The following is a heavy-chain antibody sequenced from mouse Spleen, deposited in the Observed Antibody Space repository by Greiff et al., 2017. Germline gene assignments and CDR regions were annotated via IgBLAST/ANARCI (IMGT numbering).Heavy chain of an antibody. CDR2: IRNKANGYTT. D-gene: IGHD2-1*01. V-gene: IGHV7-3*01. Sequence: EVQLVESGGGLVQPGGSLSLSCAASGFTFTDYYMSWVRQPPGKALEWLGFIRNKANGYTTEYSASVKGRFTISRDNSQSILYLQMNALRAEDSATYYCAREGNRYWYFDVWGAGTTVTVSS. CDR1: GFTFTDYY. J-gene: IGHJ1*01. CDR3: AREGNRYWYFDV.